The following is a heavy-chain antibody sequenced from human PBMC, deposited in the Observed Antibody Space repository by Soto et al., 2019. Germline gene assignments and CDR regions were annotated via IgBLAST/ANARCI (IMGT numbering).Heavy chain of an antibody. V-gene: IGHV3-30-3*01. J-gene: IGHJ5*02. CDR3: ARDPAVQGSGWYAWFDH. Sequence: PGGSLRLSCSASGFTFSGYAMHWVRQAPGKGLEWVAVISYDGSITYYADSVKGRFTISRDNFKNTLYLQMDSLRVEDMDVYYCARDPAVQGSGWYAWFDHWGQGTLVTVSS. D-gene: IGHD6-19*01. CDR1: GFTFSGYA. CDR2: ISYDGSIT.